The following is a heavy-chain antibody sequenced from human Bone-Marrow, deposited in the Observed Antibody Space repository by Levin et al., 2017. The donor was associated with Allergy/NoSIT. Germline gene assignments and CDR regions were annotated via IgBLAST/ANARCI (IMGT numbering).Heavy chain of an antibody. Sequence: SGGSLRLSCAASGFTFSTYGIHWVRQAPGKGLEWVAVISYDGSNKYYADSVKGRFTISRDNSKNTLYLQMNSLRAEDTAVYYCAKDQSLFVNIVATILDFWGQGTLVTVSS. CDR1: GFTFSTYG. J-gene: IGHJ4*02. V-gene: IGHV3-30*18. CDR2: ISYDGSNK. D-gene: IGHD5-12*01. CDR3: AKDQSLFVNIVATILDF.